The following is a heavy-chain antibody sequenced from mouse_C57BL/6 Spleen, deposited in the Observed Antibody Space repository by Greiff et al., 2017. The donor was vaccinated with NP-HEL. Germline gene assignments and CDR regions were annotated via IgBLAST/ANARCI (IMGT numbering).Heavy chain of an antibody. CDR2: IDPSDSYT. D-gene: IGHD2-10*02. Sequence: QLQQPGAELVMPGASVKLSCKASGYTFTSYWMHWVKQRPGQGLEWIGEIDPSDSYTNYNQKFKGKSTLTVDKSSSTAYMQLSSLTSEDSAVYYCARRYGNYGVDYWGQGTTLTVSS. V-gene: IGHV1-69*01. CDR3: ARRYGNYGVDY. J-gene: IGHJ2*01. CDR1: GYTFTSYW.